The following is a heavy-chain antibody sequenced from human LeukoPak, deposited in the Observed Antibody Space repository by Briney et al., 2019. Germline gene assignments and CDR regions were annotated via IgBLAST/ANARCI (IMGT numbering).Heavy chain of an antibody. CDR3: ARDPDSGYMDV. V-gene: IGHV4-39*07. CDR1: GGSISSSSYY. D-gene: IGHD1-26*01. Sequence: PSETLSLTCTVSGGSISSSSYYWGWIRQPPGKGLEWIGSIYYSGSTYYNPSLKSRVTISVDTSKNQFSLKLSSVTAADTAVYYCARDPDSGYMDVWGKGTTVTVSS. J-gene: IGHJ6*03. CDR2: IYYSGST.